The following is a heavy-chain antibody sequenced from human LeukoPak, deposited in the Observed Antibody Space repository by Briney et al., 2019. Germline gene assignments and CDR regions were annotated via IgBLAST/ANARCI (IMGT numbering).Heavy chain of an antibody. CDR1: RGYLDSYY. D-gene: IGHD5-24*01. V-gene: IGHV4-59*01. Sequence: PSETLSLPCSVSRGYLDSYYWSWLRQPPGKGLEWIGYIYYSGGTNYNPSLKSRVTLSVDTSKNQFSLELNSVTAADTAVYYCARGGGYNLLIDSWGQGTLVTVSS. CDR2: IYYSGGT. CDR3: ARGGGYNLLIDS. J-gene: IGHJ4*02.